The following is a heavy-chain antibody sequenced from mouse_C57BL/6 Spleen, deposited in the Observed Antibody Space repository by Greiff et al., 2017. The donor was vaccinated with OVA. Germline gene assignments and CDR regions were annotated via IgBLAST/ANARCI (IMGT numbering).Heavy chain of an antibody. CDR2: ISSGGDYI. CDR1: GFTFSSYA. D-gene: IGHD3-1*01. Sequence: DVHLVESGEGLVKPGGSLKLSCAASGFTFSSYAMSWVRQTPEKRLEWVAYISSGGDYIYYADTVKARFTISRDNARNTLYLQMSSLKAEDTAMYYCTRDRGGYAMDYWGQGTSVTVSS. J-gene: IGHJ4*01. V-gene: IGHV5-9-1*02. CDR3: TRDRGGYAMDY.